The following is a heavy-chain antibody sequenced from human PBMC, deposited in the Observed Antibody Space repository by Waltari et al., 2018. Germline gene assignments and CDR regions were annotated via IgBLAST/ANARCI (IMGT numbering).Heavy chain of an antibody. CDR1: GGSISSYY. CDR3: AREGTYYYDSSGYMLFDY. CDR2: IYYSGST. J-gene: IGHJ4*02. Sequence: QVQLQESGPGLVKPSETLSLTCTVSGGSISSYYRSWIRQPPGKGLEWIGYIYYSGSTNYNPSLKSRVTISVDTSKNQFSLKLSSATAADTAVYYCAREGTYYYDSSGYMLFDYWGQGTLVTVSS. D-gene: IGHD3-22*01. V-gene: IGHV4-59*01.